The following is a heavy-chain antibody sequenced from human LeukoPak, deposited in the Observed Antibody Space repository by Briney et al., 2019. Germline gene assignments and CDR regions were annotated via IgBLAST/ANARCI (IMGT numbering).Heavy chain of an antibody. CDR3: ARAAKWEFYHYYMDV. CDR1: EFTFSSYS. Sequence: GGSLRLSCAASEFTFSSYSMIWVRQAPGKGLEWISYISNGSGNRYYADSVKGRFTISRDNAKNLLYLQMNNLRVDDTAVYYCARAAKWEFYHYYMDVWGEGTTVAVSS. CDR2: ISNGSGNR. D-gene: IGHD1-26*01. V-gene: IGHV3-48*01. J-gene: IGHJ6*03.